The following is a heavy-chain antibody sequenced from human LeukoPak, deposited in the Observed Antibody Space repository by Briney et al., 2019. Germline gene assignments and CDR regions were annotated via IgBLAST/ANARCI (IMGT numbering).Heavy chain of an antibody. CDR2: NNHNERT. D-gene: IGHD3-22*01. CDR3: AREGRGTMIVVGRPGFWFDP. V-gene: IGHV4-34*01. CDR1: GGSFSGYY. J-gene: IGHJ5*02. Sequence: SETLSLTCAVYGGSFSGYYWRWIRQPPGKGLEWIGENNHNERTNYNPSLKSRVTISVDTSKNQLSLKLSSVTAADTAVYYCAREGRGTMIVVGRPGFWFDPWGQGTLVTVSS.